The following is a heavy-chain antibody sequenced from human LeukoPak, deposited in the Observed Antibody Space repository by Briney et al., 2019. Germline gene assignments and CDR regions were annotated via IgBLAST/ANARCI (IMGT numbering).Heavy chain of an antibody. D-gene: IGHD3-10*01. V-gene: IGHV4-4*07. CDR2: IYTSGST. Sequence: SETLSLTCTVSGGSISSYYWSWIRQPAGKGLEWIGRIYTSGSTNYNPSLKSRVTISVDTSKNQFSLKLSSVTAADTAVYYCARESRDDYYGSGSNPAFDIWGQGTMVTVSS. CDR3: ARESRDDYYGSGSNPAFDI. J-gene: IGHJ3*02. CDR1: GGSISSYY.